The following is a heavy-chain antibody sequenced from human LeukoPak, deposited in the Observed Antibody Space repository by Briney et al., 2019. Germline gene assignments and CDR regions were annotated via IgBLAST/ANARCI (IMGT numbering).Heavy chain of an antibody. D-gene: IGHD4-11*01. J-gene: IGHJ4*02. V-gene: IGHV4-59*01. CDR3: ASLALHPASGQFDY. CDR2: ISNSGST. Sequence: SETLSLTCTVSGVSISSYSWTWIRQPPGTGLGWIAYISNSGSTNYNPSLKSRVTISQDTSKNQLSLKLTSVTAADTAVYYCASLALHPASGQFDYWGQGTLVTVSS. CDR1: GVSISSYS.